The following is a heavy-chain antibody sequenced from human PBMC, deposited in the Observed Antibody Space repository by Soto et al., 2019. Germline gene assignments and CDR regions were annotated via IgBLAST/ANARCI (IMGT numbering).Heavy chain of an antibody. J-gene: IGHJ2*01. CDR3: AKRTVGWYFDL. V-gene: IGHV3-23*01. Sequence: EVQLLESGGGLVQPGGSLRLSCAASGFTFNSYAMNWVRQAPGKGVEWVSVISGSGGSTYYADSVKGRLTISRDNSKNTMYLQRNSLRAEDTAVYYCAKRTVGWYFDLWGRGTLVTVSS. CDR1: GFTFNSYA. D-gene: IGHD4-17*01. CDR2: ISGSGGST.